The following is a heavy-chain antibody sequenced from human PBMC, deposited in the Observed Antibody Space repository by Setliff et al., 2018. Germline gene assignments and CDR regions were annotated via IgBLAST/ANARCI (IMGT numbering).Heavy chain of an antibody. V-gene: IGHV3-21*01. CDR3: ARGKNFDDYVWGSYRYWSPNYYFDY. CDR1: GFTFSSYS. J-gene: IGHJ4*02. D-gene: IGHD3-16*02. CDR2: ISSSSSYI. Sequence: GGSLRLSCAASGFTFSSYSMNWVRQAPGKGLEWVSSISSSSSYIYYADSVKGRFTISRDNANNSLYLQMNSLRAEDTAVYYCARGKNFDDYVWGSYRYWSPNYYFDYWGQGTLVTVSS.